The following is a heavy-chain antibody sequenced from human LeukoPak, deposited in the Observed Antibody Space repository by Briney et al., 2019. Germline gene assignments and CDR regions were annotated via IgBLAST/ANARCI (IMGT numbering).Heavy chain of an antibody. V-gene: IGHV3-21*01. CDR1: GYTFSTYG. J-gene: IGHJ4*02. D-gene: IGHD3-22*01. Sequence: GGSLRLSCAASGYTFSTYGMHWVRQAQGKGLEWVSSISSSSSYIYYADSVKGRFTISRDNAKNSLYLQMNSLRAEDTAVYYCAREVYDSSNYFDYWGQGTLVTVSS. CDR3: AREVYDSSNYFDY. CDR2: ISSSSSYI.